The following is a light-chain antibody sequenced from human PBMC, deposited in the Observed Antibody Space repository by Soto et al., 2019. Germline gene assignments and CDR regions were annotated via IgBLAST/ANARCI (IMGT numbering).Light chain of an antibody. Sequence: HSALTQPPSASGSPGQSVTISCTGTSSDVGGYKYVSWYQQHPGKVPKLMIYEVSKRPSGVPDRFSGSKSGNTASLTVSGLQAEDEADYYCSSYAGSNTDYVFGTGTKLTVL. CDR3: SSYAGSNTDYV. J-gene: IGLJ1*01. CDR1: SSDVGGYKY. V-gene: IGLV2-8*01. CDR2: EVS.